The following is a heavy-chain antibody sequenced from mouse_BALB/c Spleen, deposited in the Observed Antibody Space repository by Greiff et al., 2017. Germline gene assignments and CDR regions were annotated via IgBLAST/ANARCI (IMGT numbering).Heavy chain of an antibody. D-gene: IGHD1-2*01. CDR3: AKEEGYGYGAMDY. CDR2: ISYSGST. CDR1: GYSITSDYA. Sequence: EVKLQESGPGLVKPSQSLSLTCTVTGYSITSDYAWNWIRQFPGNKLEWMGYISYSGSTSYNPSLKSRISITRDTSKNQFFLQLNSVTTEDTATYYCAKEEGYGYGAMDYWGQGTSVTVSS. V-gene: IGHV3-2*02. J-gene: IGHJ4*01.